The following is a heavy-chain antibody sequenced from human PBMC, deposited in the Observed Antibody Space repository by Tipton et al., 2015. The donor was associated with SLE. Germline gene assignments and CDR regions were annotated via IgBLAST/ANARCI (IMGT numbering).Heavy chain of an antibody. CDR2: IYSSGSA. CDR1: GGSINSYY. Sequence: TLSPTCTVSGGSINSYYWTWIRQPPGMGLEWVGYIYSSGSANYNPSLKSRVAISVDSSKNQFSLRLTSVTAADTAVYYCARGTGYLSPFDLWGQGTLVTVSS. J-gene: IGHJ3*01. V-gene: IGHV4-59*01. CDR3: ARGTGYLSPFDL. D-gene: IGHD3-9*01.